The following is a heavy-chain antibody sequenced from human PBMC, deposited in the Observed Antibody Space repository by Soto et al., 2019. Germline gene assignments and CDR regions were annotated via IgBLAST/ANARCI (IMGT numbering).Heavy chain of an antibody. CDR3: ARHLYHRDLRFLEWPNPHYYYYMDV. V-gene: IGHV5-51*01. CDR1: GYSVSSYW. CDR2: IYPGDSDT. Sequence: PGESLNISCKGSGYSVSSYWIGWVRQMPGKGLEWMGIIYPGDSDTRYSPSFQGQVTISADKSISTAYLQWSSLKASDTAMYYCARHLYHRDLRFLEWPNPHYYYYMDVWGKGTTVTVSS. D-gene: IGHD3-3*01. J-gene: IGHJ6*03.